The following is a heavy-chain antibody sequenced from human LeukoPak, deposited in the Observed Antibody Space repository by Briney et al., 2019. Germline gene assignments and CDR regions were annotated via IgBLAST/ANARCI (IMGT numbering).Heavy chain of an antibody. CDR1: GFTFSSYA. Sequence: GGSLRLSCAASGFTFSSYAMSWVRQAPGKGLEWVSAISGSGGSTYYADSVKGRFTISRDNSKNTLYLQMNSLRAEDTAVYYCAKRGNYYDSSGYHDYWGQGTLVTVSS. J-gene: IGHJ4*02. V-gene: IGHV3-23*01. D-gene: IGHD3-22*01. CDR3: AKRGNYYDSSGYHDY. CDR2: ISGSGGST.